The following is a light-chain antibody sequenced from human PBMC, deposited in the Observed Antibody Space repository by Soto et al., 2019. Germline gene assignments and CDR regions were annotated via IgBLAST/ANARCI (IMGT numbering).Light chain of an antibody. CDR3: ASYTSGGTYV. CDR1: SSDVGAYNY. Sequence: QSVLTQPASVSGSPGQSITISCTGTSSDVGAYNYVSWYQQHPGKAPKFLIYEVNNRPSGVSDRFSGSKSGNTASLTISALQAEDEADYYCASYTSGGTYVFGTGTKVT. V-gene: IGLV2-14*01. CDR2: EVN. J-gene: IGLJ1*01.